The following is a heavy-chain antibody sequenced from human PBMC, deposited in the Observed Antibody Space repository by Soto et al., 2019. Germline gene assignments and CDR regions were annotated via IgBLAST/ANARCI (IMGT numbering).Heavy chain of an antibody. D-gene: IGHD6-19*01. J-gene: IGHJ4*02. V-gene: IGHV4-4*02. CDR1: GGSITSSSW. Sequence: QVQLQESGPGLVKASGTLSLTCAVSGGSITSSSWWSWVRQPPGKGLEWIGEIYHTGSTKYNPSLKSRVTISVDKAQNQFSLKLISVTAAAPAMYYCATWSSGWTNFDSWGQGPLVTVSS. CDR3: ATWSSGWTNFDS. CDR2: IYHTGST.